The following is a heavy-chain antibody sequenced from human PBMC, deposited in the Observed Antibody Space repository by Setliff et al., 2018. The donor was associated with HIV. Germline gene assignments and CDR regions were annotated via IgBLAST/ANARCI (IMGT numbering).Heavy chain of an antibody. Sequence: SGPTLVNPSETLSLTCSVSGGSFSSSSYYWGWIRQPPGKGLEWIGSINYSGNTYYSPSLKTRVTISVDTSKNQFSLRLTSVTAADTGAYFCARLFQWMSYGFDIWGQGTMVTVSS. J-gene: IGHJ3*02. D-gene: IGHD5-12*01. CDR3: ARLFQWMSYGFDI. CDR2: INYSGNT. V-gene: IGHV4-39*01. CDR1: GGSFSSSSYY.